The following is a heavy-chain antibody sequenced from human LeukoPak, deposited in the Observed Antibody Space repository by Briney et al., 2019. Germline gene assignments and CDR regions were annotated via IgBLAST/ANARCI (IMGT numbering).Heavy chain of an antibody. D-gene: IGHD5-24*01. V-gene: IGHV4-39*01. CDR1: GVSISGTNYY. J-gene: IGHJ4*02. Sequence: PSETLSLTCDVSGVSISGTNYYWGWIHQPPGMGLEWIGSIHYRLPTFYNPLLKSRVTISVDTSKNQISLRLRSVTAADTAVYYCARHEEEDGYNAKTPDYWGQGTLVTVSS. CDR3: ARHEEEDGYNAKTPDY. CDR2: IHYRLPT.